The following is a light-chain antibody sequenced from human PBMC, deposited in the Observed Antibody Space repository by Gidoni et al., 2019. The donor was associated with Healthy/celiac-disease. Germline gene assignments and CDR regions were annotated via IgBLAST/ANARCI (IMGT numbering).Light chain of an antibody. V-gene: IGLV3-19*01. CDR2: GKN. J-gene: IGLJ2*01. CDR3: NSRDSSGNHVV. CDR1: SLRSYY. Sequence: SSELTQDPAVSVALGQTVRITFQRDSLRSYYASWYQQKPGQALVLVIYGKNNRPSGIPDRFSGSSSGNTASLTITGAQAEDEADYYCNSRDSSGNHVVFGGGTKLTVL.